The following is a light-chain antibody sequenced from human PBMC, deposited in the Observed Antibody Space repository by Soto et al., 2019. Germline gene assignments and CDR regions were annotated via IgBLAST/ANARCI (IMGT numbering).Light chain of an antibody. CDR1: QTVISDS. V-gene: IGKV3-20*01. CDR2: GAS. Sequence: EIVLTQSPGTLSLSPGQRATLSCRASQTVISDSLAWYQQKPGQAPRLLIFGASSRATGIPDRFSGTGSGRDFTLTISRLEPEDFAFYYCQQYGGSNSFGGGTKVEIK. CDR3: QQYGGSNS. J-gene: IGKJ4*01.